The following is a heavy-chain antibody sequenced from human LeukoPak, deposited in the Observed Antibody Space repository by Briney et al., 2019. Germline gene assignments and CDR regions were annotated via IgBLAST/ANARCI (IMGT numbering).Heavy chain of an antibody. CDR3: AKRDSSGSNYFAY. D-gene: IGHD6-19*01. J-gene: IGHJ4*02. Sequence: SGGSLRLSCAASGFTFAGCAMSWVRQAPGKGLEWVSTSGRSGAGTFYADSVKGRFTISRDNSKNTLYLQMNSLRAEDTAVYYRAKRDSSGSNYFAYWGQGALVTVSS. V-gene: IGHV3-23*01. CDR2: SGRSGAGT. CDR1: GFTFAGCA.